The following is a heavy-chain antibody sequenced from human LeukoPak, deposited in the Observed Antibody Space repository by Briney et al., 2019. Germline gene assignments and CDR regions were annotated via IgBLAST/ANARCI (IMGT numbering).Heavy chain of an antibody. CDR1: GYTFTVYY. D-gene: IGHD3-22*01. J-gene: IGHJ4*02. CDR3: ARDPSYYYDSSGYTPFDY. Sequence: GASVKVSFKASGYTFTVYYMHWVRRAPGQGLEWMGWINPNSGGTNYAQKFQGRVTMTRDTSISTAYMELSRLRSDDTAVYYCARDPSYYYDSSGYTPFDYWGQGTLVTVSS. CDR2: INPNSGGT. V-gene: IGHV1-2*02.